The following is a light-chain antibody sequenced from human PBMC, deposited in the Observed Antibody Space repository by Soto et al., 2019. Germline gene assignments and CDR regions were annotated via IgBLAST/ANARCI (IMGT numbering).Light chain of an antibody. V-gene: IGKV2-28*01. CDR2: LGS. CDR3: MQALQTTQWT. J-gene: IGKJ1*01. Sequence: DIVMTQSPLSLPVTPGEPASISCRSSQSLLHSNGYNYLDWYLQKPGQSPQLLIYLGSNRVSGVPDRFSGSGSGTDFTLKISRVEAEDVGVYYCMQALQTTQWTFGQGTKVEIK. CDR1: QSLLHSNGYNY.